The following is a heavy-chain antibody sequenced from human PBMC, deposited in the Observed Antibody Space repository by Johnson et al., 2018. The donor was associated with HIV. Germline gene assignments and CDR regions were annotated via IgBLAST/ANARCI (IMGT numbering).Heavy chain of an antibody. V-gene: IGHV3-66*03. CDR1: GFTVSDNY. Sequence: VQLVESGGGLIQPGGSLRLSCVGSGFTVSDNYMSWVRQAPGKGLEWISIIYSGGTSYYADSVRGRFTISRDDSKNTLFLQMNSLRPEDTAVYYCARGVVGVLSNALDLWGQGTMVSVSS. CDR2: IYSGGTS. CDR3: ARGVVGVLSNALDL. J-gene: IGHJ3*01. D-gene: IGHD3-16*01.